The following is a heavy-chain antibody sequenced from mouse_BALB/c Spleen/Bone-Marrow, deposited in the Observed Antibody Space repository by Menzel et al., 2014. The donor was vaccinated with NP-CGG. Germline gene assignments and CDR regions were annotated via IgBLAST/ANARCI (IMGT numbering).Heavy chain of an antibody. Sequence: EVQLHQSGAELVKPGASVKLSCTASGFNIKDTYMQWVKQRPEQGLEWIGRIDPANGNTKYDPKFQGKATITADTSSNTAYLQLSSLTSEDTAVYYCAAYYYGRSYGFAYWGQGTLVTVSA. D-gene: IGHD1-1*01. J-gene: IGHJ3*01. CDR3: AAYYYGRSYGFAY. CDR2: IDPANGNT. CDR1: GFNIKDTY. V-gene: IGHV14-3*02.